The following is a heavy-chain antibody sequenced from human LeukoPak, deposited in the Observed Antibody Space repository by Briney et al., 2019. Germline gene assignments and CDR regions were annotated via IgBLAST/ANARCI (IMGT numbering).Heavy chain of an antibody. CDR2: IYPGDSDT. D-gene: IGHD6-6*01. Sequence: GESLKISCKGSGYSITSYWIGWVRQMPGKGLEWMGIIYPGDSDTRYSPSFQGQVTISADKSISTAHPQWSSLKASDTAMYYCARYSSSSEGYWGQGTLVTFSS. J-gene: IGHJ4*02. CDR3: ARYSSSSEGY. CDR1: GYSITSYW. V-gene: IGHV5-51*01.